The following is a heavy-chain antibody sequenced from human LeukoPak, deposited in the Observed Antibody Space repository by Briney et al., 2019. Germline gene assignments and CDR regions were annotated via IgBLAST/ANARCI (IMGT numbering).Heavy chain of an antibody. D-gene: IGHD6-6*01. CDR1: GGTFSRYA. V-gene: IGHV1-69*04. CDR2: IIPILGIA. J-gene: IGHJ4*02. Sequence: SVKVSCKASGGTFSRYAISWVRQAPGQGLEWMGRIIPILGIANYAQKFQGRVTITADKSTSTAYMELSSLRSEDTAVYYCARDGPGAARLSVMDVWGQGTLVTVSS. CDR3: ARDGPGAARLSVMDV.